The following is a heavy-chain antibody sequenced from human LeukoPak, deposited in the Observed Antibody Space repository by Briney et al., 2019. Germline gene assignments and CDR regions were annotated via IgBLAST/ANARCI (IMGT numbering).Heavy chain of an antibody. CDR3: AKDFENDYSNYGTLDY. CDR1: GFTFSSYS. CDR2: IRSSSNYI. V-gene: IGHV3-21*01. D-gene: IGHD4-11*01. Sequence: GGSLRLSCAASGFTFSSYSMNWVRQAPGKGLEWVSSIRSSSNYIYYADSVKGRFTISRDNAKNSLYLQMNSLRAEDTAVYYCAKDFENDYSNYGTLDYWGQGTLVTVSS. J-gene: IGHJ4*02.